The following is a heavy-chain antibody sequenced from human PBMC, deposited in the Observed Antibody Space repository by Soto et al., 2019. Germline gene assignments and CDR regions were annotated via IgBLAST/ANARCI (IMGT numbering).Heavy chain of an antibody. CDR3: AKDRIRFLERGANYYYYMDV. D-gene: IGHD3-3*01. CDR1: GFTFSSYA. CDR2: ISGSGGST. Sequence: EVQLLESGGGLVQPGGSLRLSCAASGFTFSSYAMSWVRQAPGKGLEWVSAISGSGGSTYYADSVKGRFTISRDNSKNTLYLQMNSLRAEDTAVYYCAKDRIRFLERGANYYYYMDVWGKGTTVTVSS. J-gene: IGHJ6*03. V-gene: IGHV3-23*01.